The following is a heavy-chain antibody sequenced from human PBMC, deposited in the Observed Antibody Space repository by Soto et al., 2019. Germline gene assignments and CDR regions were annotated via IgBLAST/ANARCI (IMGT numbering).Heavy chain of an antibody. Sequence: QVQLVESGGGVVQPGRSLRLSCEASGFAFRSYAVHWVRQAPGKGLDWVALISYDGSNVYYADSVKGRFTISRDNSKNTLYLQMNSPRAEQTAVYYFASRRGFGTYYFAYWGQGTLVTVSS. V-gene: IGHV3-30*14. CDR3: ASRRGFGTYYFAY. D-gene: IGHD1-7*01. CDR2: ISYDGSNV. CDR1: GFAFRSYA. J-gene: IGHJ4*02.